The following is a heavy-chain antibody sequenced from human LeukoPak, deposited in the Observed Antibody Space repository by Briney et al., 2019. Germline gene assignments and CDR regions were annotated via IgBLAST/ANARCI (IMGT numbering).Heavy chain of an antibody. J-gene: IGHJ6*03. CDR3: TRYYDFWSGYYSNYYYYSMDV. D-gene: IGHD3-3*01. Sequence: GGSLRLSCAASGFTFSGSAMHWVRQASGKGLEWVGRIRSKANSYATAYAASVKGRFTISRDDSKNTAYLQMNSLKSEDTAVYYCTRYYDFWSGYYSNYYYYSMDVWGKGTMVTVSS. V-gene: IGHV3-73*01. CDR1: GFTFSGSA. CDR2: IRSKANSYAT.